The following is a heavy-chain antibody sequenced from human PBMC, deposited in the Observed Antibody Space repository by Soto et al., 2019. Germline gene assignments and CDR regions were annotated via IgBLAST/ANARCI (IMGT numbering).Heavy chain of an antibody. CDR2: INYSGST. V-gene: IGHV4-34*01. D-gene: IGHD3-10*01. J-gene: IGHJ6*03. Sequence: SETLSLTCAVYGGSFSGYFWSWIRQPPGKGLEWIGEINYSGSTYYNPSLKSRVTISVDTSTNQISLKVTSVTAADTAVYFCASESIRHFYYYFDVWGKGTTVNVSS. CDR3: ASESIRHFYYYFDV. CDR1: GGSFSGYF.